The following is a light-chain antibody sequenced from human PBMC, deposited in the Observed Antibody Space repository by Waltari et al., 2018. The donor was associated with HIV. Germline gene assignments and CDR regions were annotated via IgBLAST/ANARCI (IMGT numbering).Light chain of an antibody. CDR3: TSFTTTTAWV. Sequence: QSALTQPASVSGSLGQSITFSCTGTSSDIGGYDYVSWYQQHPGEAPKIIIYDVTNRPSGISDRFSGSKSGDTASLTISGFQAEDEADYYCTSFTTTTAWVFGGGTKLTVL. CDR1: SSDIGGYDY. J-gene: IGLJ3*02. CDR2: DVT. V-gene: IGLV2-14*03.